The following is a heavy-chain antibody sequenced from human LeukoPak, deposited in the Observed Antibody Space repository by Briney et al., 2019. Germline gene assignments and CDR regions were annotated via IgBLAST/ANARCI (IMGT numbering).Heavy chain of an antibody. Sequence: GGSLRLSCAASGFTLSTYAMHWVRQAPGKGLEWVAVISYDGTDAYYADSVKGRFTISRDTSKNSLYLQMNSLRAEDTAVYYCARGARAGYNLEPFDYWGQGTLVTVSS. J-gene: IGHJ4*02. CDR3: ARGARAGYNLEPFDY. CDR2: ISYDGTDA. D-gene: IGHD5-24*01. V-gene: IGHV3-30-3*01. CDR1: GFTLSTYA.